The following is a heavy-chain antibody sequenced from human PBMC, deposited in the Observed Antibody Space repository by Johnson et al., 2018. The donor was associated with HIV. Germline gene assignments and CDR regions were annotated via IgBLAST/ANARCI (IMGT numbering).Heavy chain of an antibody. CDR1: GFTFSSYG. Sequence: QVQLVESGGGVVQPGRSLRLSCAASGFTFSSYGMHWVRQAPGKGLEWVAVIWYDGSNKYYADYVKGRFTISRDNSKNTLYLQMNSLRAEDTAVYYCAKGLNWGGDAFDIWGQGTMVTVSS. V-gene: IGHV3-33*06. CDR2: IWYDGSNK. CDR3: AKGLNWGGDAFDI. J-gene: IGHJ3*02. D-gene: IGHD7-27*01.